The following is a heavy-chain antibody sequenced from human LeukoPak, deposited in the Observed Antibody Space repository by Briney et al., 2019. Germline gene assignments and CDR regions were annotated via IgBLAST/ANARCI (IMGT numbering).Heavy chain of an antibody. Sequence: GGSLRLSCVASGFTFNTYSMNWFRQAPGKGLEWISYISSSSATIYYADSVKGRFTISRDNAKNSLYLQMNSLRAEDTAVYYCARVYSYGYFDYWGQGTLVTVSS. CDR2: ISSSSATI. V-gene: IGHV3-48*04. CDR1: GFTFNTYS. CDR3: ARVYSYGYFDY. J-gene: IGHJ4*02. D-gene: IGHD5-18*01.